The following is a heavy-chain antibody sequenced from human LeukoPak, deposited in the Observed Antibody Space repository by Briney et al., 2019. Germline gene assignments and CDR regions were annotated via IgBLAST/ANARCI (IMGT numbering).Heavy chain of an antibody. CDR2: INPSGGST. CDR1: GYTFTSYY. CDR3: ARPRPPGYSYGPGAFDI. J-gene: IGHJ3*02. Sequence: ASVKVSCKASGYTFTSYYMHWVRQAPGQGLEWMGIINPSGGSTSYAQKFQGRVTMTRDTSTSTVYMELSSLRSEDTAVYYCARPRPPGYSYGPGAFDIWGQGTMVTVSS. V-gene: IGHV1-46*01. D-gene: IGHD5-18*01.